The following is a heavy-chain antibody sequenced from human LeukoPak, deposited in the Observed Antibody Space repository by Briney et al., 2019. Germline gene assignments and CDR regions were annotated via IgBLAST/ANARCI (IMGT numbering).Heavy chain of an antibody. V-gene: IGHV4-39*01. Sequence: KTSETLSLTCTVSGGSISSSSYYWGWIRQPPGKGLEWIGSIYYSGSTYYNPSLKSRVAISVDTSKNQFSLKLTSVTAADTAVYYCARHLAMTTVTQLDYWGQGALVTVSS. D-gene: IGHD4-17*01. J-gene: IGHJ4*02. CDR1: GGSISSSSYY. CDR3: ARHLAMTTVTQLDY. CDR2: IYYSGST.